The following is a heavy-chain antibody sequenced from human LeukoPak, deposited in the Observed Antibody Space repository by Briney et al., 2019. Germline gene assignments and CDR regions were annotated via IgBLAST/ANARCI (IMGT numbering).Heavy chain of an antibody. J-gene: IGHJ4*02. D-gene: IGHD1-14*01. CDR3: ARSDEPLYYFDY. CDR1: GGTFSSFA. CDR2: IIPIFGTA. V-gene: IGHV1-69*06. Sequence: SVKVSCKASGGTFSSFAISWVRQAPGQGLEWMGGIIPIFGTANYAQKFQGRVTITADKSTSTAYMELSSLRSEDTAVYYCARSDEPLYYFDYWGQGTLVTVSS.